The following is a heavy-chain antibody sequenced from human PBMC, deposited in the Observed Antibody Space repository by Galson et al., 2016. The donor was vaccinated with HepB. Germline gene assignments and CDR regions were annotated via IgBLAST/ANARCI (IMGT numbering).Heavy chain of an antibody. CDR3: ARGVCGDHGWFDY. V-gene: IGHV3-66*02. J-gene: IGHJ4*02. CDR2: IYSGGTT. CDR1: GFTVSSNY. D-gene: IGHD4-17*01. Sequence: SLRLSCAASGFTVSSNYMSWVRQAPGKGLEWVSVIYSGGTTYYADSVKGRFTISRDNSKSTLFLQMNTLRPEDTAVYYCARGVCGDHGWFDYWGQGTLVTVSS.